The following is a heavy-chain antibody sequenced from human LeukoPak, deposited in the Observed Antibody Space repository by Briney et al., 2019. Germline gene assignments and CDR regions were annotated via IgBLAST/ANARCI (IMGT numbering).Heavy chain of an antibody. J-gene: IGHJ4*02. CDR3: ANVGSGWYQSDY. CDR1: GFTLSIYG. D-gene: IGHD6-19*01. CDR2: IRYDGTSQ. Sequence: GGSLRLSCATSGFTLSIYGMHWVRQAPGKGLEWVAFIRYDGTSQYYADSVKGRFTISRDNSKNTLYLQMNSLRAEDTAVYYCANVGSGWYQSDYCGQGTLVTVSS. V-gene: IGHV3-30*02.